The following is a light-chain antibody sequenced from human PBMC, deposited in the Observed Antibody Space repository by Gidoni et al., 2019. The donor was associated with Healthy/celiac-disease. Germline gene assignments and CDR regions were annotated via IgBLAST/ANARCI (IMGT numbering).Light chain of an antibody. J-gene: IGKJ2*01. CDR2: DAS. Sequence: EIVLTQSQATLSLSPGERATLSCRASQSVSSDLAWYQQKPGQAPRLLIYDASNRATGIPARFSGSGSGTDFTLTISSLEPEDFAVYYCQQRSNWSYTFXQXTKLEIK. CDR1: QSVSSD. V-gene: IGKV3-11*01. CDR3: QQRSNWSYT.